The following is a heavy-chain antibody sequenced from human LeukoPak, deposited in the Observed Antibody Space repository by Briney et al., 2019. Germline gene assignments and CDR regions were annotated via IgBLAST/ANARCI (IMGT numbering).Heavy chain of an antibody. D-gene: IGHD5-18*01. V-gene: IGHV4-61*01. J-gene: IGHJ6*02. CDR1: GGSVSSGSYY. Sequence: PSETLSLTCTVSGGSVSSGSYYWSWIRQPPGKGLEWIGYIYYSGSTNYNPSPKSRVTISVDTSKNQFSLKLSSVTAADTAVYYCASMRVVDTAMVYYYYGMDVWGQGTTVTVSS. CDR2: IYYSGST. CDR3: ASMRVVDTAMVYYYYGMDV.